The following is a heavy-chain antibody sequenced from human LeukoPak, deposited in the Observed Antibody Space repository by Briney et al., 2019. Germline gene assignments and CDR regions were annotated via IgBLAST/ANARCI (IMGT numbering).Heavy chain of an antibody. V-gene: IGHV5-51*01. CDR1: AYDFAIYW. CDR2: IYPRTSEA. Sequence: GESLKISCEASAYDFAIYWIGWVRQMPGKGLEWMGLIYPRTSEATYSPSFQGQVTMSVDKSFNTVYLQWSSLRASDTAIYYCARHTRPELQTTARWLDPWGQGTLVTVSS. CDR3: ARHTRPELQTTARWLDP. J-gene: IGHJ5*02. D-gene: IGHD4-17*01.